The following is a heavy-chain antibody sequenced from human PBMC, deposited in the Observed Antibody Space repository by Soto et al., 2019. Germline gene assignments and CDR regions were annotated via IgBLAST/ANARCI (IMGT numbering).Heavy chain of an antibody. CDR1: GYTFTSYG. CDR3: ARGAYYDFWSGYWTYYYYMDV. CDR2: ISAYNGNT. Sequence: QVPLVQSGAEVKKPGASVKVSCKASGYTFTSYGISWVRQAPGQGLEWMGWISAYNGNTNYAQKLQGRVTMTTDTSTSTAYMELRSLRSDDTAVYYCARGAYYDFWSGYWTYYYYMDVWGKGTTVTVSS. D-gene: IGHD3-3*01. J-gene: IGHJ6*03. V-gene: IGHV1-18*01.